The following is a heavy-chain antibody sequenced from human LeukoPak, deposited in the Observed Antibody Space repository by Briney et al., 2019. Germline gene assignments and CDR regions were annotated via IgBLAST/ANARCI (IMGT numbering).Heavy chain of an antibody. CDR1: GYTFTCYY. V-gene: IGHV1-2*04. CDR3: AREGVAGPRYNWFDP. Sequence: ASVKVSCKASGYTFTCYYMHWVRQAPGQGLEWMGWINPNSGGTNYAQKFQGWVTMTRDTSISTAYMELCRLRSDDTAVYYCAREGVAGPRYNWFDPWGQGTLVTVSS. J-gene: IGHJ5*02. CDR2: INPNSGGT. D-gene: IGHD6-19*01.